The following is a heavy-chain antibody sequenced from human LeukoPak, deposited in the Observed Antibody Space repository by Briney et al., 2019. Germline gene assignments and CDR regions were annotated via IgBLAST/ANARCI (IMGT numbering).Heavy chain of an antibody. CDR2: INHSGST. CDR3: ARDIRYAFDI. Sequence: SETLSLTCAVYGGSFSGYYWSWIRQPPGKGLEWIGEINHSGSTNYNPSLKSRVTISVDTSKNQFSLKLSSVTAADTAVYYCARDIRYAFDIWGQGTMVTVSS. J-gene: IGHJ3*02. D-gene: IGHD2-15*01. V-gene: IGHV4-34*01. CDR1: GGSFSGYY.